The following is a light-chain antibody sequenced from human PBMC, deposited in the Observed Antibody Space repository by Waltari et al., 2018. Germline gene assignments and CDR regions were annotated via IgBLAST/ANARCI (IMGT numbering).Light chain of an antibody. CDR3: GTWDTSLSAGV. CDR2: ETN. J-gene: IGLJ3*02. V-gene: IGLV1-51*02. Sequence: QSVLTQPPSVTAAPGQKVSISCSGSSSNIGNSDVSWYQQVPGTAPKLLIFETNLRPSGIPDRFSASRSGTSATLGITGLQTGDEANYYCGTWDTSLSAGVFGGGTKLTVL. CDR1: SSNIGNSD.